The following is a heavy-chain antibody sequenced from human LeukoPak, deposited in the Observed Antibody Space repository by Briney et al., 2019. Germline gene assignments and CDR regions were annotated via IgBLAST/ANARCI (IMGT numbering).Heavy chain of an antibody. D-gene: IGHD5-24*01. CDR2: INPKSGDT. CDR1: GYIFTDYY. V-gene: IGHV1-2*02. Sequence: ASVKVSCKASGYIFTDYYIHWVRLARGQGLEWMGWINPKSGDTHLVQKFQGRVTMTRDTSIRTAYMEMTTLTSDDTSVYFCARDSSGGYNSHWGQGTLVTVS. CDR3: ARDSSGGYNSH. J-gene: IGHJ4*02.